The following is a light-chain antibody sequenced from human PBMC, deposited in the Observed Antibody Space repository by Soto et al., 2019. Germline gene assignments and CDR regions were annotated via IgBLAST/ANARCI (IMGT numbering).Light chain of an antibody. J-gene: IGLJ3*02. CDR1: NFGTKS. CDR3: QVWESSSDHVV. CDR2: FDS. V-gene: IGLV3-21*01. Sequence: SYEPTQPPSVSVAPGQTASVTCGGTNFGTKSVHWYQQKSGQAPVLVINFDSDRPSGIPARFSGSKSGDTATLTISTVEAGDEADYYCQVWESSSDHVVFGGGTKLTVL.